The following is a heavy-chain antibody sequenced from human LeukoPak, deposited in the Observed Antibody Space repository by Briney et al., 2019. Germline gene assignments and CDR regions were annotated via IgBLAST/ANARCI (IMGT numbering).Heavy chain of an antibody. CDR1: GFTFSSYW. V-gene: IGHV3-74*01. D-gene: IGHD1-26*01. CDR3: ATGGNYYNDY. J-gene: IGHJ4*02. CDR2: INADGSST. Sequence: GGSLRLSCAASGFTFSSYWMHWVRQAPGKGLVWVSRINADGSSTSYADSLKRRFTTSRDNAKNTLYLQMNSLRAEDTAVYYCATGGNYYNDYWGQGTLVTVSS.